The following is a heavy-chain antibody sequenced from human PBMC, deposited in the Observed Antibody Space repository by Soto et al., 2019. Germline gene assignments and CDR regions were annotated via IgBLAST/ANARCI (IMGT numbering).Heavy chain of an antibody. CDR2: ISGSGGST. Sequence: VGSLRLSCAASGFTFSSYAMSWVRQAPGKGLEWVSAISGSGGSTYYADSVKGRFTISRDNSKNTLYLQMNSLRAEDTAVYYCAKDGGAAVAERAYGMDVWGQGTTVTVSS. CDR1: GFTFSSYA. D-gene: IGHD6-19*01. V-gene: IGHV3-23*01. CDR3: AKDGGAAVAERAYGMDV. J-gene: IGHJ6*02.